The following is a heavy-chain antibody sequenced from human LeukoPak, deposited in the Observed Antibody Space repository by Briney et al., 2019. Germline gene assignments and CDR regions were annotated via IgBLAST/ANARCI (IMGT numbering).Heavy chain of an antibody. Sequence: SETLSLTCTVSGGSISIYYWSWIRQPPGKGLEWIGYIYDSGSTNYNPSLKSRVTISVDTSKNQFSLKLSSVTAADTAVYYCARGVGSGYTDYWGQGALVTVSS. CDR2: IYDSGST. V-gene: IGHV4-59*01. CDR3: ARGVGSGYTDY. J-gene: IGHJ4*02. CDR1: GGSISIYY. D-gene: IGHD3-22*01.